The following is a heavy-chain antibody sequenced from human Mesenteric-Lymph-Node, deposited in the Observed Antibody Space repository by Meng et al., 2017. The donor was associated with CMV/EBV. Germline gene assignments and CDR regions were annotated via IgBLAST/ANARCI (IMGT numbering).Heavy chain of an antibody. CDR2: ISSSSSYM. D-gene: IGHD5-18*01. CDR3: ARVSGYSYGYGYYYYGMDV. V-gene: IGHV3-21*01. J-gene: IGHJ6*02. Sequence: GESLKISCAASGFTFSSYSMNWVRQAPGKGLEWVSSISSSSSYMYYADSVKGRFTISRDNAKNSLYLQMNSLRAEDTAVYYCARVSGYSYGYGYYYYGMDVWGQGTTVTVSS. CDR1: GFTFSSYS.